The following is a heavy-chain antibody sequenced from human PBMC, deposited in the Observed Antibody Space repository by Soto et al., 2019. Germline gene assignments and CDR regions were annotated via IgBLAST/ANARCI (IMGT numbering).Heavy chain of an antibody. CDR3: ARQGFDDYGDSNWFDP. V-gene: IGHV4-34*01. J-gene: IGHJ5*02. Sequence: LSLTCAVYGGSFSCYYWSWIRQPPGKGLEWIGEINHSGSTNYNPSLKSRVTISVDTSKNQFSLKLSSVTAADTAVYYCARQGFDDYGDSNWFDPWGQGTLVTVSS. CDR2: INHSGST. CDR1: GGSFSCYY. D-gene: IGHD4-17*01.